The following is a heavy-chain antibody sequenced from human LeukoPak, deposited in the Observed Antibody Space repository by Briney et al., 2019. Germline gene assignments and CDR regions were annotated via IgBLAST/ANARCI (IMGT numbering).Heavy chain of an antibody. D-gene: IGHD4-11*01. Sequence: GGSLRLSCAASGFTFINYWMHWVRQAPGKGLVWVSRINSDGTSTTYAGSVKGRFTISRDNAKNTLYLQMNSLRADDTAMYYCARDTGYSNYDYWGQGTLVTVSS. CDR2: INSDGTST. CDR3: ARDTGYSNYDY. CDR1: GFTFINYW. V-gene: IGHV3-74*01. J-gene: IGHJ4*02.